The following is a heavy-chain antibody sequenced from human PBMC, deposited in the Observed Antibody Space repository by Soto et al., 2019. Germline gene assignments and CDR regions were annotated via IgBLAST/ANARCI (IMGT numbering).Heavy chain of an antibody. CDR3: ARGRGYTYGAADY. CDR1: GGGFSSYA. J-gene: IGHJ4*02. Sequence: QVQLVQSGAEVKKPGSSVKISCKTSGGGFSSYAISWVRQAPGQGLEWMGGIIGMFGTTNYAQKFEGRLTITAEEITSTAYMELSSLRLEDTALYYCARGRGYTYGAADYWGQGTRVTVSS. V-gene: IGHV1-69*12. CDR2: IIGMFGTT. D-gene: IGHD5-18*01.